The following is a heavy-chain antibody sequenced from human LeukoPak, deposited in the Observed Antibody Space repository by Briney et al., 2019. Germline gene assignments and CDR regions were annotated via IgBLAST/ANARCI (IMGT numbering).Heavy chain of an antibody. J-gene: IGHJ4*02. D-gene: IGHD5-24*01. Sequence: GGSLRLSCAASGFTFSRAWMSWVRQPPGKGLGWVANIKEDGSEDYYADSVKGRFAISKDNAKNSLYLQMNNLRAEDTAMYYCARDADGYEDWGQGTLVIVSS. V-gene: IGHV3-7*01. CDR3: ARDADGYED. CDR1: GFTFSRAW. CDR2: IKEDGSED.